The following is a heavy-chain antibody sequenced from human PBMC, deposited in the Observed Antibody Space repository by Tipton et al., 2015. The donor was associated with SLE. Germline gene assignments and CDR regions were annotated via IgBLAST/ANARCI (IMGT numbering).Heavy chain of an antibody. CDR2: IYYSGGT. CDR1: DYSITSSSFH. J-gene: IGHJ6*03. V-gene: IGHV4-39*07. CDR3: AREPVYYYYYMDV. Sequence: TLSLTCTVSDYSITSSSFHWGWVRRPPGKGLEWIGNIYYSGGTHYNPSLKSRVTISVDTSKNQFSLKLSSVTAADTAVYYCAREPVYYYYYMDVWGKGTTVTVSS.